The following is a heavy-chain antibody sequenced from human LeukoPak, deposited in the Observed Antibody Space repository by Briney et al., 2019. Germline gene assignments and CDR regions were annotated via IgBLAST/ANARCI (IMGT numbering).Heavy chain of an antibody. Sequence: PGGSLRLSCAASGFTVSSNYMSWVRQAPGKGLEWVSVIYSGGSTYYADSVKGRFTISRDNSKNTLYLQMNSLRAEDTAVYYCARDARGAAAADDAFDIWGQGTMVTVSS. CDR1: GFTVSSNY. J-gene: IGHJ3*02. D-gene: IGHD6-13*01. V-gene: IGHV3-53*01. CDR3: ARDARGAAAADDAFDI. CDR2: IYSGGST.